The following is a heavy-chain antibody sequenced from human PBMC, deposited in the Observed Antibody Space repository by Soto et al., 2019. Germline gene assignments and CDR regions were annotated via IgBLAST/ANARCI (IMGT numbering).Heavy chain of an antibody. V-gene: IGHV3-23*01. CDR3: AKDREGYYYDSSCYPLTWAFDY. J-gene: IGHJ4*02. D-gene: IGHD3-22*01. CDR2: ISGSGGST. CDR1: GFTFSSYA. Sequence: EVQLLESGGGLVQHGGSLRLSCEATGFTFSSYAMSWVRQAPGKGLEWVSAISGSGGSTYYADSVKGRFTISRDNSKNTLYLQMNSQIDEDTAVYYCAKDREGYYYDSSCYPLTWAFDYWGQGTLVTVSS.